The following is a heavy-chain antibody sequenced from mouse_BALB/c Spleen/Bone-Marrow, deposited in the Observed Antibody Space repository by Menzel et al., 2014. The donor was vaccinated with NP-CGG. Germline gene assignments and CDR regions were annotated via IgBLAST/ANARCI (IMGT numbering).Heavy chain of an antibody. D-gene: IGHD2-2*01. Sequence: EVNVVESGGGLVKPGGSLKLSCTASGFSFNSYGMSWVRQTPKKRLEWVATITNGGNYTYYPDSVKGRFTISRDNVKNNPYLQMRSLRSEDTALYYCVRNYYGYDGYFDYWGQGTTLTVSS. CDR2: ITNGGNYT. CDR3: VRNYYGYDGYFDY. V-gene: IGHV5-9-2*01. J-gene: IGHJ2*01. CDR1: GFSFNSYG.